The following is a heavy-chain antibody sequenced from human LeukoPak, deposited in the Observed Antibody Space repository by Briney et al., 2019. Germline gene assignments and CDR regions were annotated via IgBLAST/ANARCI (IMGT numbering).Heavy chain of an antibody. CDR2: ISGSGDST. CDR1: GFTFSSYG. CDR3: ARQIVVVPAAMEEEYCSGGSCYAAFDI. J-gene: IGHJ3*02. Sequence: GGSLRLSCAASGFTFSSYGMSWVRQAPGKGLEWVSAISGSGDSTYYADSVKGRFTISRDNSKNTLYLQMNSLRAEDTAVYYCARQIVVVPAAMEEEYCSGGSCYAAFDIWGQGTMVTVSS. D-gene: IGHD2-15*01. V-gene: IGHV3-23*01.